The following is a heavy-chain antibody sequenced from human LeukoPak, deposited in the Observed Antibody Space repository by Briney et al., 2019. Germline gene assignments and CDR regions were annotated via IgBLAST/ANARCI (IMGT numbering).Heavy chain of an antibody. D-gene: IGHD3-22*01. CDR3: ATPPSRYDSSGPYWAFDI. V-gene: IGHV3-7*03. Sequence: GGSLRLSCVASGFTFSYSWMIWVRQAPGKGLEWVANINQPGSQKYHVDSVKGRFTISRDNARNSLFLQMNSLTADDTAVYYCATPPSRYDSSGPYWAFDIWGQGTMVTVSS. CDR2: INQPGSQK. J-gene: IGHJ3*02. CDR1: GFTFSYSW.